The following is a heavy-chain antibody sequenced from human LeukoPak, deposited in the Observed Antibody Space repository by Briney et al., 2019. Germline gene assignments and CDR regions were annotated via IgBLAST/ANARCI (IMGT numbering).Heavy chain of an antibody. J-gene: IGHJ3*02. CDR3: ARDLLRHDAFDI. V-gene: IGHV4-4*07. D-gene: IGHD1-26*01. CDR1: GGSISSYY. CDR2: IYTSGST. Sequence: PSETLSLTSTVSGGSISSYYWSWIRQPAGKGLEWIGRIYTSGSTNYNPSLKSRVTMSVDTSKNQFSLKLSSVTAADTAVYYRARDLLRHDAFDIWAKGQWSPSLQ.